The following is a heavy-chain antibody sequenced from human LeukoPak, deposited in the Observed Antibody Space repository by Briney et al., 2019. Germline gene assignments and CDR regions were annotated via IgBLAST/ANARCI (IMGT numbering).Heavy chain of an antibody. D-gene: IGHD3-10*01. CDR2: FDPEDGET. Sequence: ASVKVSCKVSGYTLTELSIHWVRQAPGKGLEWRGGFDPEDGETIYAQKFQGRVTMTEDTSTDTAYMELSSLRSEDTAVYYCATYMVRGVARAKRFDYWGQGTLVTVSS. J-gene: IGHJ4*02. CDR1: GYTLTELS. V-gene: IGHV1-24*01. CDR3: ATYMVRGVARAKRFDY.